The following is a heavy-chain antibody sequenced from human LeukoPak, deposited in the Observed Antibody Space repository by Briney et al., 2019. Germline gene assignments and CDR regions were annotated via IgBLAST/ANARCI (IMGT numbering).Heavy chain of an antibody. CDR3: ARAITGTDRLVDY. J-gene: IGHJ4*02. CDR1: GYSFTSYW. D-gene: IGHD1-20*01. V-gene: IGHV5-51*01. Sequence: GESLKISCKGSGYSFTSYWIGWVRQMPGEGLEWMGIICPGDSDTRYSPSFQGQVTISADKSISTAYLQWSSLKASDTAMYYCARAITGTDRLVDYWGQGTLVTVSS. CDR2: ICPGDSDT.